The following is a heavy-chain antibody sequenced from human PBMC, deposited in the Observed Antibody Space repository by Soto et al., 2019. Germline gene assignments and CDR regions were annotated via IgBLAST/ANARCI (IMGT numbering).Heavy chain of an antibody. CDR2: ISDNGGGT. Sequence: PGGSLRLSCATSGLSFNSFSSYAMYWVRQAPGKGLEYVSAISDNGGGTYYANSVKGRFTISRDNSKNTLYLQMGSLRAEDMAVYYCAAGFNWNSPDYWGQGTLVTVSS. J-gene: IGHJ4*02. V-gene: IGHV3-64*01. CDR3: AAGFNWNSPDY. D-gene: IGHD1-7*01. CDR1: GLSFNSFSSYA.